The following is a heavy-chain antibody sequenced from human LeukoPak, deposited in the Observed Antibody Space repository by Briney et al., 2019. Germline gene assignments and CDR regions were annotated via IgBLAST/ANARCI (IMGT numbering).Heavy chain of an antibody. Sequence: GGSLRLSCAASGFTFSSAAMTWVRKAPGKGLQWVSLISNSGANTYYADSVKGRFTISRDDSKNTLYLLMDSLRAEDTAVYYCAKDIQAANWGQGTLVTVSS. J-gene: IGHJ4*02. D-gene: IGHD5-18*01. V-gene: IGHV3-23*01. CDR1: GFTFSSAA. CDR3: AKDIQAAN. CDR2: ISNSGANT.